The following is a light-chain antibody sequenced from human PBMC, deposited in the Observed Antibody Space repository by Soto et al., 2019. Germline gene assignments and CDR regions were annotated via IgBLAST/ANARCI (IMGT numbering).Light chain of an antibody. J-gene: IGKJ1*01. CDR3: QQYWT. Sequence: ESVLTQSPGTLSLSPGERATLSCRASQSVSSSYLAWYQQKPGQAPRLLIYGASSRATGIPDRFSGSGSGTDFTLTISRLEPEDFAVYYCQQYWTFGQGTKVDIK. CDR1: QSVSSSY. V-gene: IGKV3-20*01. CDR2: GAS.